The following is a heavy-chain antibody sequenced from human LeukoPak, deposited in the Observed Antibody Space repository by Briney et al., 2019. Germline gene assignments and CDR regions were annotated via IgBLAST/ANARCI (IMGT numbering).Heavy chain of an antibody. CDR2: ISAYNGNT. J-gene: IGHJ6*03. V-gene: IGHV1-18*01. CDR3: ARGIVVVPAAISEGKDYYYYYYMDV. Sequence: AASVKVSCKASGYTFTSYGISWVRQAPGQGLEWMGWISAYNGNTNYAQKLQGRVTMTTDTSTSTAYMELRSLRSDDTAVYYCARGIVVVPAAISEGKDYYYYYYMDVWGKGTTVTVSS. CDR1: GYTFTSYG. D-gene: IGHD2-2*01.